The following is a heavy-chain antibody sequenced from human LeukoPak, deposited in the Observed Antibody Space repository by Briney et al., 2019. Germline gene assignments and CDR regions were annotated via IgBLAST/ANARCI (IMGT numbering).Heavy chain of an antibody. CDR2: INPSGGST. D-gene: IGHD2-2*01. CDR1: GYTFTSYY. V-gene: IGHV1-46*01. Sequence: ASVKVSCKASGYTFTSYYMHWVRQAPGQGLEWMGIINPSGGSTSYAQKFQGRVTMTRDTSTSTVYMELSSLRSEDTAVYYCARESLIVVVPAAIVHIRGSWFDPWGQGTLVTVSS. J-gene: IGHJ5*02. CDR3: ARESLIVVVPAAIVHIRGSWFDP.